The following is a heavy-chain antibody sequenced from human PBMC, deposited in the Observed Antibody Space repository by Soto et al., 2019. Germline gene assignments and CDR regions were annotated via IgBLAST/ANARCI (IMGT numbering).Heavy chain of an antibody. CDR2: VFPILGVA. CDR1: GGTFGSHT. CDR3: ARIDYGDYGGGFDM. D-gene: IGHD4-17*01. J-gene: IGHJ3*02. V-gene: IGHV1-69*02. Sequence: QVQLVQSGAEVKKPGSSVKVSCKASGGTFGSHTIGWVRQAPGQGLEWMGRVFPILGVANYEQKFQGRVTITADKSTSTAYMELNSLRSEDTAVYYGARIDYGDYGGGFDMWGQGTMVTVSS.